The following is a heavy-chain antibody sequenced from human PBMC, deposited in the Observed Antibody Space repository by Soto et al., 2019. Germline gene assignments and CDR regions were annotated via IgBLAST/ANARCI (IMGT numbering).Heavy chain of an antibody. Sequence: QAPGKGLEWVSAISGSGGSTYYADSVKGRFTISRDNSKNTLYLQMNSLRAEDTAVYYCAKDLGGSYLYWGQGTLVTVSS. CDR2: ISGSGGST. D-gene: IGHD1-26*01. J-gene: IGHJ4*02. CDR3: AKDLGGSYLY. V-gene: IGHV3-23*01.